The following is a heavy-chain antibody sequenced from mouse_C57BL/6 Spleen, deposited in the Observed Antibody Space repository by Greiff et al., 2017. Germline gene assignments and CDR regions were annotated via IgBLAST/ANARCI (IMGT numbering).Heavy chain of an antibody. CDR1: GFTFSSYA. Sequence: EVKLMESGGGLVKPGGSLKLSCAASGFTFSSYAMSWVRQTPEKRLEWVATISDGGSYTYYPDNVKGRFTISRDNAKNNLYLQMSHLKSEDTAMYYCARDYSNFFAYWGQGTLVTVSA. CDR2: ISDGGSYT. CDR3: ARDYSNFFAY. J-gene: IGHJ3*01. D-gene: IGHD2-5*01. V-gene: IGHV5-4*01.